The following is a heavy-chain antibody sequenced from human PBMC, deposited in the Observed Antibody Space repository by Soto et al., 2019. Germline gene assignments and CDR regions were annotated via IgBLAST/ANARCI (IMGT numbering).Heavy chain of an antibody. D-gene: IGHD2-15*01. Sequence: QITLKESGPTLVKPTQTLTLTCTFSGFSLNTSGLGVGWFRQPPGKALEWLALIYWDDDKRYSPSPKSRLTTTNENSKHQVVLTITNMDPGDTATLYCSLLVVADKANETRLDPWGQGPLVTVSS. CDR1: GFSLNTSGLG. CDR2: IYWDDDK. CDR3: SLLVVADKANETRLDP. J-gene: IGHJ5*02. V-gene: IGHV2-5*02.